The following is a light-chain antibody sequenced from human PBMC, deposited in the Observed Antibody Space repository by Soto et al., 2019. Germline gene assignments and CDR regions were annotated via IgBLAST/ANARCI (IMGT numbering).Light chain of an antibody. J-gene: IGKJ1*01. Sequence: DIQMTQSPSTLSASVGDRVTITCRASQSISSWLAWYQQKPGKAPKLLIYKASSLESGVPSRFSGSGSGTEFTLTSSSLQPDDFATYYCQQYNSYRRTFGQGTKVESK. CDR1: QSISSW. CDR2: KAS. CDR3: QQYNSYRRT. V-gene: IGKV1-5*03.